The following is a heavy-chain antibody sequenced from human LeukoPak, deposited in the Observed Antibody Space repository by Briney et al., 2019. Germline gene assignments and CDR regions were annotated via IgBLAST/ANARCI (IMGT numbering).Heavy chain of an antibody. D-gene: IGHD6-19*01. CDR1: GGSISSYY. J-gene: IGHJ4*02. CDR2: IYYSGST. CDR3: ARQRYSSGLTFDY. V-gene: IGHV4-59*08. Sequence: SETLSLTCTVSGGSISSYYWSWIRQPPGKGLEWIGYIYYSGSTNYNPSLKSRVTISVDTSKNQFSLKLSSVTAADTAVYYCARQRYSSGLTFDYWGQGTLVIVSS.